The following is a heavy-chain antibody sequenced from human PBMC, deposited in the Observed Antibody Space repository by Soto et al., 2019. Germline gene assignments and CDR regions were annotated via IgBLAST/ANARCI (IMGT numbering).Heavy chain of an antibody. V-gene: IGHV4-59*08. D-gene: IGHD3-22*01. J-gene: IGHJ6*02. CDR1: GGSISSYY. Sequence: QVQLQESGPGLVKPSETLSLTCTVSGGSISSYYWSWIRQPPGKGLEWIGYIYYSGSTNCNPSLKLRDPITVDTSKHQCCLKLISVTAADTAVYYCARILTMTMCMDVWGQGTTVTVSS. CDR3: ARILTMTMCMDV. CDR2: IYYSGST.